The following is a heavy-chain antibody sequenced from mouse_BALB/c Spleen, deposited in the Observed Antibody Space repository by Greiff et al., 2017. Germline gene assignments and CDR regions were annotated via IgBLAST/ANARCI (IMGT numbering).Heavy chain of an antibody. CDR2: ISSGGST. Sequence: EVHLVESGGGLVKPGGSLKLSCAASGFTFSSYAMSWVRQTPEKRLEWVASISSGGSTYYPDSVKGRFTISRDNARNILYQQMSSLRSEDTAMYYCARGGGLYNWFAYWGQGTLVTVSA. J-gene: IGHJ3*01. D-gene: IGHD1-3*01. V-gene: IGHV5-6-5*01. CDR1: GFTFSSYA. CDR3: ARGGGLYNWFAY.